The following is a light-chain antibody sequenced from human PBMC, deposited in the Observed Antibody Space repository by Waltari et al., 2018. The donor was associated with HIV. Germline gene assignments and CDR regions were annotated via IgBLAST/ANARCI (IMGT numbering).Light chain of an antibody. Sequence: QSALTQPASVSGSPGQSITISCPGTNSDVESYNLVSWYQQHPGKAPKLMIYEGSKLPVCVSNRFLFVNVVKTSSLTISGLQADDEAYYSCCSYAGSNTLFFVTATKVTVL. CDR2: EGS. CDR3: CSYAGSNTLF. V-gene: IGLV2-23*03. CDR1: NSDVESYNL. J-gene: IGLJ1*01.